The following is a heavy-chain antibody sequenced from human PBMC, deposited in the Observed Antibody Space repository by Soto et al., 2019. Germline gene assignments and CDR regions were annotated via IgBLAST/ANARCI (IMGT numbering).Heavy chain of an antibody. Sequence: QVQLVESGGGLVKPGGSLRLSCAAPGFTFRDYYMAWIRQAPGKGLEWISYISGSTTGIYYADSVKGRFTISRDNAETTLYLQLSGLRAEDTAVYYCARVAAVGIYYFDYWGQGTLVTVSS. D-gene: IGHD6-13*01. V-gene: IGHV3-11*01. J-gene: IGHJ4*02. CDR1: GFTFRDYY. CDR2: ISGSTTGI. CDR3: ARVAAVGIYYFDY.